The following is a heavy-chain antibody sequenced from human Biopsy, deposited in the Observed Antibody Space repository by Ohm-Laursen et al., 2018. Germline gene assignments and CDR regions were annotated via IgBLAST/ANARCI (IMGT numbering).Heavy chain of an antibody. CDR2: VITVSETG. J-gene: IGHJ6*02. V-gene: IGHV1-69*01. CDR1: GYILISYS. CDR3: VACPSSRFFESNDDCAMDV. D-gene: IGHD6-19*01. Sequence: SVKASCTPSGYILISYSINWVRQAPGRGLEWMGWVITVSETGGYAERLQGRVTTTEDVITNTAYMDLSGLRSEDTAVYYCVACPSSRFFESNDDCAMDVWGQGTTVIVSS.